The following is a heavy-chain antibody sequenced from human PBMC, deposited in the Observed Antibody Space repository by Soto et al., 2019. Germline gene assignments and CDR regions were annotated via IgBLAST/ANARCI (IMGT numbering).Heavy chain of an antibody. J-gene: IGHJ4*02. D-gene: IGHD6-19*01. Sequence: GSLKLSCHCSWYSFTSYWIRWVLELPGKGLEWMGIIYPGDSDTRYSPSFQGQVTISADKSISTAYLQWSSLKASDTAMYYCARGAVAGTNAPYFDYWGQGTLVTVSS. CDR2: IYPGDSDT. CDR1: WYSFTSYW. V-gene: IGHV5-51*01. CDR3: ARGAVAGTNAPYFDY.